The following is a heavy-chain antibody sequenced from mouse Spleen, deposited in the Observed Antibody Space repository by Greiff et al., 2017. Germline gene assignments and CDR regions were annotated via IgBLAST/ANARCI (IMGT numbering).Heavy chain of an antibody. CDR2: IDPSDSET. D-gene: IGHD1-1*01. Sequence: QVQLQQPGAELVRPGSSVKLSCKASGYTFTSYWMHWVKQRPIQGLEWIGNIDPSDSETHYNQKFKDKATLTVDKSSSTAYMQLSSLTSEDSAVYYCARWNYYGSSPYYYAMDYWGQGTSVTVSS. CDR1: GYTFTSYW. CDR3: ARWNYYGSSPYYYAMDY. V-gene: IGHV1-52*01. J-gene: IGHJ4*01.